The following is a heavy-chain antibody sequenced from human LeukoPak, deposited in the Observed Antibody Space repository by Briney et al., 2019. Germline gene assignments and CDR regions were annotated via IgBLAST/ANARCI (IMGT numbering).Heavy chain of an antibody. V-gene: IGHV3-49*04. CDR3: SRDPPRYCSSTSCYYI. D-gene: IGHD2-2*01. CDR2: IRSKAYGGTT. Sequence: LAGGCLSLSCTASAFTFGDYAMSWVRQAPGKGLEWVGFIRSKAYGGTTEYAASVKGRFTISRDDSKSIAYLPMNSLETEERTVYYCSRDPPRYCSSTSCYYICGQGTMVTVSS. CDR1: AFTFGDYA. J-gene: IGHJ3*02.